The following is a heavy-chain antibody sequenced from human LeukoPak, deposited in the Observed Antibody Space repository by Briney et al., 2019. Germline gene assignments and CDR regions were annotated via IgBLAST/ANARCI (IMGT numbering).Heavy chain of an antibody. V-gene: IGHV1-18*01. CDR2: ISAYNGNT. Sequence: GASVKVSCKASGYTFTSYGISWVRQAPGQGLEWMGWISAYNGNTNYAQKLQGRVTMTTGTSTSTAYMELRSLRSDDTAVYYCARDEAVLWFGELLNYWGQGTLVTVSS. D-gene: IGHD3-10*01. CDR3: ARDEAVLWFGELLNY. CDR1: GYTFTSYG. J-gene: IGHJ4*02.